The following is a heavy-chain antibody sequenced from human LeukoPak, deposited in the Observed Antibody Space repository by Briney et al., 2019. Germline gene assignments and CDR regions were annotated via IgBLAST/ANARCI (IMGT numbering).Heavy chain of an antibody. Sequence: GGSLKLSCAASGFTFSCYRMNWVRQAPGKGLEWVSSISSSSNSIYYAASVQGRFTIARDNAKNSLYMQMNSLRAEDTAVYYCARATGAVGNVENYWGQGTLVTVSS. J-gene: IGHJ4*02. D-gene: IGHD7-27*01. V-gene: IGHV3-21*01. CDR3: ARATGAVGNVENY. CDR1: GFTFSCYR. CDR2: ISSSSNSI.